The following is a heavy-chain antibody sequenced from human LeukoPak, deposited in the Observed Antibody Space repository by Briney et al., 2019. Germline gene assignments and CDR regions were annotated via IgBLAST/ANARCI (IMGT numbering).Heavy chain of an antibody. J-gene: IGHJ4*02. V-gene: IGHV1-69*06. CDR2: IIPIFGTA. D-gene: IGHD3-10*01. CDR3: ARRGYYGSGSSTRNPHIDY. CDR1: GGTFSSYA. Sequence: SVKVSCKASGGTFSSYAISWVRQAPGQGLEWMGGIIPIFGTANYAQKFQGRVTITADKSTSTAYMELSSLRSEDTAVYYCARRGYYGSGSSTRNPHIDYWGQGTLVTVSS.